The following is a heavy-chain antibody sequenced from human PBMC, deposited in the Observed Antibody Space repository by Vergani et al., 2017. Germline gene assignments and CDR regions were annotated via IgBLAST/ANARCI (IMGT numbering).Heavy chain of an antibody. CDR3: ARADRSGRVYCSGGSCYPGAFDI. CDR1: GFTFSSYG. CDR2: IWYDGSNK. J-gene: IGHJ3*02. V-gene: IGHV3-33*01. Sequence: QVQLVESGGGVVQPGRSLRLSCAASGFTFSSYGMHWVRQAPGKGLEWVAVIWYDGSNKYYADSVKGRFTISRDNSKNTLYLQMNSLRAEDTAVYYCARADRSGRVYCSGGSCYPGAFDIWGQGTMVTVSS. D-gene: IGHD2-15*01.